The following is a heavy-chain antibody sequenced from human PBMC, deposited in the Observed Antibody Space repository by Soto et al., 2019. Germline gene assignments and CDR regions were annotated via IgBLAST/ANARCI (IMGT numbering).Heavy chain of an antibody. J-gene: IGHJ4*02. Sequence: QVQLVQSGAEVKKPGSSVKVSCKASGGTFSSYTISWVRQAPGQGLEWMGRIIPILGIANYAQKFQGRVTITADKSTSTADMELSSLRSEDTAVYYCAREDCGGDCYSWSHWGQGTLVTVSS. CDR3: AREDCGGDCYSWSH. CDR1: GGTFSSYT. D-gene: IGHD2-21*02. V-gene: IGHV1-69*02. CDR2: IIPILGIA.